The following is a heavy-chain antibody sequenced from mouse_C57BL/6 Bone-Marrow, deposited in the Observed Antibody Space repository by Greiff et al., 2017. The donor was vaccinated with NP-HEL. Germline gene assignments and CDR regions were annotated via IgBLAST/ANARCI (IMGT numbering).Heavy chain of an antibody. CDR3: ANYYGSSFYWYFDV. CDR2: IDPSDSYT. V-gene: IGHV1-69*01. D-gene: IGHD1-1*01. J-gene: IGHJ1*03. CDR1: GYTFTSYW. Sequence: VQLQQPGAELVMPGASVKLSCKASGYTFTSYWMHWVKQRPGQGLEWIGEIDPSDSYTNYNQKFKGKSTLTVDKSSSTAYMQLSSLTSEDSAVYYCANYYGSSFYWYFDVWGTGTTVTVSS.